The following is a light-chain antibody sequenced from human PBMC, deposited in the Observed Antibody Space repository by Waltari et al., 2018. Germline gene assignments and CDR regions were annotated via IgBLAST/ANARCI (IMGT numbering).Light chain of an antibody. J-gene: IGKJ4*01. CDR2: WAS. Sequence: DIVMTQSPDSLAVSLGERATINCKSSQSVLYSPDNNNYLAWYQQKPSQPPKVLIYWASTRQSGVPDRFSGSWSGPDFTLTISSLQAEDVAVYYCQQYYSSLLTFGGGTKVEIK. CDR3: QQYYSSLLT. CDR1: QSVLYSPDNNNY. V-gene: IGKV4-1*01.